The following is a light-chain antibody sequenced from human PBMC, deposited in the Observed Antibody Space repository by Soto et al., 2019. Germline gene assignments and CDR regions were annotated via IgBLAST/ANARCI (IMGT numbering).Light chain of an antibody. J-gene: IGKJ1*01. CDR2: GAS. CDR3: QQSFSTLGWT. V-gene: IGKV3D-20*02. CDR1: QTVTSSHLAPY. Sequence: EIVGTQSTATRSLYPGKRGTLSCRASQTVTSSHLAPYLAWHQQKPGQAPRLLIYGASSRATGIPDRFSGSGSGTDFTLTISSLQPEDFATYYCQQSFSTLGWTFGQGTKVEI.